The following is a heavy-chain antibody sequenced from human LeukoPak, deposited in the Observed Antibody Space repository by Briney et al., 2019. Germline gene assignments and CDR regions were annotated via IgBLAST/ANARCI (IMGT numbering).Heavy chain of an antibody. D-gene: IGHD3-16*01. CDR3: ARGGDLKGELDY. V-gene: IGHV1-69*04. CDR2: IIPILGIA. J-gene: IGHJ4*02. CDR1: GGTFSSYA. Sequence: SVKVSCKASGGTFSSYAISWVRQAPGQGLEWMGKIIPILGIANYAQKFQGRVTITADKSTSTAYMELSSLRSEDTAVYYCARGGDLKGELDYWGQGTLVTVSS.